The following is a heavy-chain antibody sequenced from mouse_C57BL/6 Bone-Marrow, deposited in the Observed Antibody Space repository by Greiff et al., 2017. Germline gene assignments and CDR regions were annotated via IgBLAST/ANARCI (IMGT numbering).Heavy chain of an antibody. CDR2: IDPENGDT. J-gene: IGHJ2*01. V-gene: IGHV14-4*01. Sequence: VQLQQSGAELVRPGASVKLSCTASGFNIKDDYMHWVKQRPEQGLEWIGWIDPENGDTEYASKFQGKATITADTSSNTAYLQLSSLTSEDTAVYYCTTYSQEDYWGQGTTLTVSS. CDR3: TTYSQEDY. CDR1: GFNIKDDY. D-gene: IGHD2-12*01.